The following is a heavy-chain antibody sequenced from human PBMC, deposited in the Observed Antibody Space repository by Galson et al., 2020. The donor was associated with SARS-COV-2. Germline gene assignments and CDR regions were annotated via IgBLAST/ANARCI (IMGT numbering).Heavy chain of an antibody. Sequence: SETLSLTCSLFGGSMSTYYWSWIRQTPGRGLEWLGYIYYSGHTMYNPSLKSRVTMSRLTSEAQFSLTLTSVTAADTAVYCCARRTVGSGSPSTFWYVDLWGRGTPVTVFS. V-gene: IGHV4-59*08. D-gene: IGHD3-10*01. CDR1: GGSMSTYY. CDR3: ARRTVGSGSPSTFWYVDL. J-gene: IGHJ2*01. CDR2: IYYSGHT.